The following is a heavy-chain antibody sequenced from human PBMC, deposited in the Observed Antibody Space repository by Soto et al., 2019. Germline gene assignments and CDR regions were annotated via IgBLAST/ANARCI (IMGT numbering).Heavy chain of an antibody. CDR2: IWHDGSNK. CDR1: GFTFSSYG. V-gene: IGHV3-33*06. J-gene: IGHJ6*02. D-gene: IGHD6-13*01. Sequence: GGSLRLSCAASGFTFSSYGMHWVRQAPGKGLEWVAVIWHDGSNKYYADSVKGRFTISRDNSKNTLYLQMNSLRAEDTAVYYCAKDIAAAPYGMDVWGQGTTVTVSS. CDR3: AKDIAAAPYGMDV.